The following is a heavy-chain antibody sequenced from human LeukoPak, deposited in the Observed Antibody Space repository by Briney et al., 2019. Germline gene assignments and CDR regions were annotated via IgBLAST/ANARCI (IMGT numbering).Heavy chain of an antibody. Sequence: PGGSLRLSCAASGFTYSSYGIHWVRQAPGKGLEWVAVIWYDGSNTYYADSVKGRFTISRDNSKNTLYLQMNSLRAEDTAVYYCAKDQDYTSGRVDYWGQGTLVTVSS. CDR1: GFTYSSYG. J-gene: IGHJ4*02. V-gene: IGHV3-33*06. D-gene: IGHD6-19*01. CDR2: IWYDGSNT. CDR3: AKDQDYTSGRVDY.